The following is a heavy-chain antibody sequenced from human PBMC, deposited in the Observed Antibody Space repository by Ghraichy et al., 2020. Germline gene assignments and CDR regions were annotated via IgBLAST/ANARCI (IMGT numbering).Heavy chain of an antibody. CDR3: VRRNYDWNFYFEY. J-gene: IGHJ4*02. Sequence: GESLNISCAASGFTFGDHYMDWVRQAPGKGLEWVANIKQDGSEKYYVDSVKGRFTISRDNAKNSLYLQMNSLRVEDTAMYYCVRRNYDWNFYFEYWGQGTLVTVSS. CDR1: GFTFGDHY. CDR2: IKQDGSEK. V-gene: IGHV3-7*03. D-gene: IGHD1-7*01.